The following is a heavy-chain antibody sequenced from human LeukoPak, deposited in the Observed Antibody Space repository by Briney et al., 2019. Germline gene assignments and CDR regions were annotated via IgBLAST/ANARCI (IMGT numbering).Heavy chain of an antibody. J-gene: IGHJ5*02. CDR3: ARVNHVYCSTAACFRAGWFDP. CDR2: IAYSGSS. CDR1: GGSIGRGDYF. V-gene: IGHV4-30-4*01. D-gene: IGHD2-15*01. Sequence: NPSQTLSLTCLVSGGSIGRGDYFWTWLRQPPGKGLEWIGYIAYSGSSHYNPSLKSRLTISIDRSKTQFSLSLTSVTAADTAVYYCARVNHVYCSTAACFRAGWFDPWGQGTLVTVSS.